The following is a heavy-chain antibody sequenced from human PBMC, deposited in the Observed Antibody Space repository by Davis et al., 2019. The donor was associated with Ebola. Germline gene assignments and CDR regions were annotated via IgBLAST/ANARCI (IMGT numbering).Heavy chain of an antibody. Sequence: ASVKVSCKASGYTFTSYGISWVRQAPGQGLEWMGWISAYNGNTNYAQKLQGRVTMTTDTSTSTAYMELRNLRSDDTAVYYCARDMVPRRVLSPLTLFEYWGQGSLIAVSS. CDR1: GYTFTSYG. J-gene: IGHJ4*02. D-gene: IGHD4/OR15-4a*01. V-gene: IGHV1-18*01. CDR3: ARDMVPRRVLSPLTLFEY. CDR2: ISAYNGNT.